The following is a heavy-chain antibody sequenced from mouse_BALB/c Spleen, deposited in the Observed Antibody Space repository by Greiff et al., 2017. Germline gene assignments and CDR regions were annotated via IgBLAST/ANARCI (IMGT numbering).Heavy chain of an antibody. CDR1: GFTFSSYA. V-gene: IGHV5-6-5*01. J-gene: IGHJ1*01. CDR2: ISSGGST. Sequence: DVMLVESGGGLVKPGGSLKLSCAASGFTFSSYAMSWVRQTPEKRLEWVASISSGGSTYYPDSVKGRFTISRDNARNILYLQMSSLRSEDTAMYYCARESYYGNYDWYFDVWGAGTTVTVSS. D-gene: IGHD2-1*01. CDR3: ARESYYGNYDWYFDV.